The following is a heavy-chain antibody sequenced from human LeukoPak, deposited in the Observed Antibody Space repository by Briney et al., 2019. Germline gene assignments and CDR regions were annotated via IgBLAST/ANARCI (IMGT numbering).Heavy chain of an antibody. CDR1: GFTFSSFD. CDR3: ARGPPRRKYYYMDV. Sequence: GGSLRLSCAASGFTFSSFDMHWIRQPTGQGLEWVSTIGTASDTYYPGSVEGRFTLSRDNAKNSLYLQMNSLTAGDTAVYYCARGPPRRKYYYMDVWGKGTTVTVSS. D-gene: IGHD5-24*01. CDR2: IGTASDT. J-gene: IGHJ6*03. V-gene: IGHV3-13*01.